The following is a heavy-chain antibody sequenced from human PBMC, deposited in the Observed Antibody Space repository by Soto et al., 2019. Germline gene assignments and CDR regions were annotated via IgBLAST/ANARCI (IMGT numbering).Heavy chain of an antibody. CDR2: IIPIFGTA. D-gene: IGHD4-17*01. CDR1: GGTFSSYA. V-gene: IGHV1-69*06. Sequence: QVQLVQSGAEVKKPGSSVKVSCKASGGTFSSYAISWVRQAPGQGLEWMGGIIPIFGTANYEQKFQGRVTITADKSTSTAYMELSSLRAEDTAVYYCARDDPTDYGDYNFDYWGQGTLVTVSS. CDR3: ARDDPTDYGDYNFDY. J-gene: IGHJ4*02.